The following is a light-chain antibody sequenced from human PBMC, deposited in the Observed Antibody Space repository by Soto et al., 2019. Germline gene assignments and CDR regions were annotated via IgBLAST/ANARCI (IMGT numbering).Light chain of an antibody. V-gene: IGLV2-14*03. Sequence: QSVLTQPASVSGAPGQSITISCTGASSDVGDYNYVSWYQHHPGKAPKLVIYDVSSRPSGVSGGFSGSKSGNTASLTISGLQAEDEADYYYSSYATSSTREGVFGGVTKLTVL. CDR1: SSDVGDYNY. CDR2: DVS. J-gene: IGLJ3*02. CDR3: SSYATSSTREGV.